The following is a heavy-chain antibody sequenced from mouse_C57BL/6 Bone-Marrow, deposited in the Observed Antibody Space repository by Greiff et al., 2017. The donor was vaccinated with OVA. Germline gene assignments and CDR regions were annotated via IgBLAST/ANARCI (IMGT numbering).Heavy chain of an antibody. D-gene: IGHD3-3*01. CDR2: FSSGGSYT. CDR3: ARQGPLAY. Sequence: EVQGVESGGDLVKPGGSLKLSCAASGFTFSSYGMSWVRQTPDKGLEWVATFSSGGSYTYYPDSVKGRFTISRDVAKNTLYLQMSSLKSEDTAMYYCARQGPLAYWGQGTLVTVSA. J-gene: IGHJ3*01. V-gene: IGHV5-6*01. CDR1: GFTFSSYG.